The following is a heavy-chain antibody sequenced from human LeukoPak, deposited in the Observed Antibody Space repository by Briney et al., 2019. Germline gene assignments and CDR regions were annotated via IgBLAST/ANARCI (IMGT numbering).Heavy chain of an antibody. D-gene: IGHD2-15*01. CDR3: ARSGYCSGGSCYSDY. CDR2: MNPNSGNT. J-gene: IGHJ4*02. Sequence: ASVTVSCTASGYTFTSYDINWVRQAPGQGLEWMGWMNPNSGNTGYAQKFQGRVTITRNTSISTAYMELSSLRSEDTAVYYCARSGYCSGGSCYSDYWGQGTLVSVSS. V-gene: IGHV1-8*03. CDR1: GYTFTSYD.